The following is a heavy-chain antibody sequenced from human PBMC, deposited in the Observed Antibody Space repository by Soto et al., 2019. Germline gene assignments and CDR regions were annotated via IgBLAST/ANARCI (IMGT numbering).Heavy chain of an antibody. J-gene: IGHJ4*02. CDR3: AKATYDILTGVPTYYFDY. V-gene: IGHV3-23*01. CDR2: ISGSGGST. Sequence: EVQLLESGGGLVQPGGSLRLSCAASGFTFSSYAMSWVRQAPGKGLEWVSAISGSGGSTYYADSVKGRFTISRDKSKNTLYLQMNSLRAEDTAIYCCAKATYDILTGVPTYYFDYWGQGTLVTVSS. CDR1: GFTFSSYA. D-gene: IGHD3-9*01.